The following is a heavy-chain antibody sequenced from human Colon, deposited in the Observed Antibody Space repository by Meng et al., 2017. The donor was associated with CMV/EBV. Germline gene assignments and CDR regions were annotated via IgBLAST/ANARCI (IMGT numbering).Heavy chain of an antibody. CDR2: IYYSGST. D-gene: IGHD5-24*01. Sequence: SETLSLTCTVSGDSISSSSYYWGWIRQPPGKGLEWIASIYYSGSTYYSPSLKSRVTISVDTSNNQFSLKLNSVTAADTAVYYCAREWQDLNWLDTWGQGTLVTVSS. J-gene: IGHJ5*02. V-gene: IGHV4-39*07. CDR1: GDSISSSSYY. CDR3: AREWQDLNWLDT.